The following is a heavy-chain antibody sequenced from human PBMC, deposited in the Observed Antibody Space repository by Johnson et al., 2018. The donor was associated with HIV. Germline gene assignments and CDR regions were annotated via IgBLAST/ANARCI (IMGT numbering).Heavy chain of an antibody. J-gene: IGHJ3*02. Sequence: EVHLVESGGGVVQPGRSLRLSCAASGFTFSSNYMSWVRQAPGKGLEWVGRIKSKTDGGTTDYAAPVKGRFTISRDDSKNTLYLQMNSLRAEDTAVYYCARVGILRRRGAFDIWGQGTMVTVSS. CDR1: GFTFSSNY. V-gene: IGHV3-15*01. D-gene: IGHD2-15*01. CDR2: IKSKTDGGTT. CDR3: ARVGILRRRGAFDI.